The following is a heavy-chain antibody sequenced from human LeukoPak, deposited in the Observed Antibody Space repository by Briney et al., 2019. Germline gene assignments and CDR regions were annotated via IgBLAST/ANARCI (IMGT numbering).Heavy chain of an antibody. CDR3: ARDGERQRMEVYYFEY. V-gene: IGHV1-3*01. CDR1: GYTFTSYA. D-gene: IGHD1-26*01. Sequence: ASVKVSCKASGYTFTSYAMHWVRQAPGQRLEWMGWINAGNGNTKYSQKFQGRVTITRDTSASTAYMELSSLRSEDTAVYYGARDGERQRMEVYYFEYWGQRTLPTLPP. J-gene: IGHJ4*02. CDR2: INAGNGNT.